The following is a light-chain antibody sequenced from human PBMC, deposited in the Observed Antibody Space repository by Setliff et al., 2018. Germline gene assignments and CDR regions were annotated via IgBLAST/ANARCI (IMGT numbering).Light chain of an antibody. J-gene: IGLJ1*01. V-gene: IGLV2-14*01. CDR2: EVS. CDR1: SSDVGGYNY. Sequence: QSALTQPASVSGSPGQSITISCTGTSSDVGGYNYVSWYQQHPGKAPKLMIYEVSDRPSGVSNRFSGSKSGNTASLTISRLQTEDEADYYCTSYTISSTEVFGTGTKVTVL. CDR3: TSYTISSTEV.